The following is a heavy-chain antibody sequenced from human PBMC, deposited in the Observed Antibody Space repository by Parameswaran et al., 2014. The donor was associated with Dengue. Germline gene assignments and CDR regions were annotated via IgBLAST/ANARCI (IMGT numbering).Heavy chain of an antibody. D-gene: IGHD2-8*01. CDR2: VSWNGSRT. Sequence: AGGSLRLSCAASGFTFSNSDMNWVRQAPGKGLEWVSGVSWNGSRTHYADSVKGRFIISRDNSRNFLYQQMNSLRPEDMAVYYCVRNPADIVLMVYASHFDYWGQGPGHRLL. J-gene: IGHJ4*02. CDR1: GFTFSNSD. CDR3: VRNPADIVLMVYASHFDY. V-gene: IGHV3-19*01.